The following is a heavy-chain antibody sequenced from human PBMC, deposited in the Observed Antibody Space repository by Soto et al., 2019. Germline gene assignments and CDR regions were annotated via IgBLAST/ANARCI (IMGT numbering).Heavy chain of an antibody. D-gene: IGHD2-8*01. V-gene: IGHV3-15*01. CDR3: HTPHGRNAFDI. CDR1: GFTFSNAW. Sequence: GGSLRLSCATSGFTFSNAWMAWVRQAPGKGLEWVGRIKSIADGGTTNYAAPVKGRFSISRHDSENTLYLQMNSLRVEDTGIYYCHTPHGRNAFDIWGPGTVVTVSS. J-gene: IGHJ3*02. CDR2: IKSIADGGTT.